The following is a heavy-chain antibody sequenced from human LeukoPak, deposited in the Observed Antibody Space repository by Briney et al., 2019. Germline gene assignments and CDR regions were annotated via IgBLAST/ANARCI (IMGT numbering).Heavy chain of an antibody. V-gene: IGHV1-2*02. D-gene: IGHD1-26*01. CDR3: ARDPSRFRCTWEYYFEY. J-gene: IGHJ4*02. Sequence: ASVKVSCKASGFTFSGYYMHWVRQAPGQGLEWMAWISPNSGGTNYVQKFQGRVTMTRDTPINTACMELSSLRSDDTAVYYCARDPSRFRCTWEYYFEYWGQGTLVTVSS. CDR2: ISPNSGGT. CDR1: GFTFSGYY.